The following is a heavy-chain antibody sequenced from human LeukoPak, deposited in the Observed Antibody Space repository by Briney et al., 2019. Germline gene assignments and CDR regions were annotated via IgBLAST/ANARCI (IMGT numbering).Heavy chain of an antibody. J-gene: IGHJ4*02. Sequence: ASVKVSRKASGYTFTSYYMHWVRQAPGQGLEWMGIINPSGGSTSYAQKFQGRVTMTRDMSTSTVYMELSSLRSEDTAVYYCAREWAVAGTGVDYWGQGTLVTVSS. CDR2: INPSGGST. V-gene: IGHV1-46*01. CDR1: GYTFTSYY. D-gene: IGHD6-19*01. CDR3: AREWAVAGTGVDY.